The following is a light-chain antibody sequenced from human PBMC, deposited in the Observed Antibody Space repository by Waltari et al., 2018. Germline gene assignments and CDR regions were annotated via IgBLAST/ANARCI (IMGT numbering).Light chain of an antibody. J-gene: IGLJ2*01. CDR3: QVWDSGSDHPV. Sequence: SYVLTQPPSVSVAPGQTARITCGGNSIGSTSVHWYQQKPGQAPILVIYYDTDRPSGIPERFSGSNSGNTATLTISRVEAGDEADYYCQVWDSGSDHPVFGGGTKLTVL. CDR2: YDT. CDR1: SIGSTS. V-gene: IGLV3-21*04.